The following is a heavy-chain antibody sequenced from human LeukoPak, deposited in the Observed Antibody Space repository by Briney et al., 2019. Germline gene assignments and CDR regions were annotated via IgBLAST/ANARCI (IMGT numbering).Heavy chain of an antibody. CDR2: ISYDVGKK. J-gene: IGHJ4*02. D-gene: IGHD3-22*01. CDR3: AKDDYYDTSGYRD. CDR1: GFTFSSYG. Sequence: GGSLRLSCAASGFTFSSYGMHWVRQAPGKGLEWVAVISYDVGKKYYADSVKGRFTISRDNSKNTLYLQMNSLRAEDTAVYYCAKDDYYDTSGYRDWGQETLVTVSS. V-gene: IGHV3-30*18.